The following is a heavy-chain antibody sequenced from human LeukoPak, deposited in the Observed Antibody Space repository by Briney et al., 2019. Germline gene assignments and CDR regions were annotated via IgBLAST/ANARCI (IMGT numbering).Heavy chain of an antibody. J-gene: IGHJ4*02. CDR1: GYTFTSYY. D-gene: IGHD5-18*01. Sequence: ASVKVSCKTSGYTFTSYYMHWVRQAPGQGLEWMGIINPSGGSTSYAQKFQGRVTMTRDTSTSTVYMEMSSLRSEDTAVYYCARAPWGYSYGSAPPDYWGQGTLVTASS. CDR2: INPSGGST. V-gene: IGHV1-46*01. CDR3: ARAPWGYSYGSAPPDY.